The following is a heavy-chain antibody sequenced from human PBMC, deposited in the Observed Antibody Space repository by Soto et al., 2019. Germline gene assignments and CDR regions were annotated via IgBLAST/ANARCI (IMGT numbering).Heavy chain of an antibody. J-gene: IGHJ4*02. CDR1: GGSISSSSYY. V-gene: IGHV4-39*01. CDR2: IYYSGST. CDR3: ARQDIVAKVFFDY. D-gene: IGHD2-21*01. Sequence: QRQLQESVPGLVKPSETLSLTCTVSGGSISSSSYYWGWIRQPPGKGLEWIGSIYYSGSTYYNPSLKSRVTISVDTSKNQFSLKLSSVTAADTAVYYCARQDIVAKVFFDYWGQGTLVTVSS.